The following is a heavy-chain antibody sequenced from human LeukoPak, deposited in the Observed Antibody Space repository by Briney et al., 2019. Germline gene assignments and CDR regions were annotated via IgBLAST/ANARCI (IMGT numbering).Heavy chain of an antibody. J-gene: IGHJ4*02. Sequence: PGGSLRLSCAASGFSFSYFWMHWVRQAPGKGLEWVAFIPYDGNNKYYADSVKGRFTISRDNSKNTLYLQMNSLRAEDTAVYYCVKDGDDSGSYLVYWGQGTLVTVSS. V-gene: IGHV3-30*02. CDR3: VKDGDDSGSYLVY. CDR2: IPYDGNNK. D-gene: IGHD1-26*01. CDR1: GFSFSYFW.